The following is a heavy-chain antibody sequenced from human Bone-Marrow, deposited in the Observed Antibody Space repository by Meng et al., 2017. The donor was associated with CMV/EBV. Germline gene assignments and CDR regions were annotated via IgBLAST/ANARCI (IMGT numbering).Heavy chain of an antibody. CDR2: FYYSGST. D-gene: IGHD5-24*01. J-gene: IGHJ4*02. CDR3: RIVEMATSEDY. V-gene: IGHV4-39*07. Sequence: SETLSLTCTVSDDSISSSSYYWGWIRQPPGKGLEWMGSFYYSGSTYYSPSLKSRVTISGDMSKNQFSLKLSSVTAADTAVYYCRIVEMATSEDYWGQGTLVTVSS. CDR1: DDSISSSSYY.